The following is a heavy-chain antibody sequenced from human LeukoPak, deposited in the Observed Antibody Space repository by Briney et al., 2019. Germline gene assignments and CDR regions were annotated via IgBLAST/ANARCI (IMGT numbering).Heavy chain of an antibody. CDR3: ARDAFSRISIFGVVSDAFDI. Sequence: GGSLRLSCAASGFTFSSYSMNWVRQAPGKGLEWVSSISSSSSYIYYADSVKGRFTISRDNAKNSLYLQMNSLRAEDTAVYYCARDAFSRISIFGVVSDAFDIWGQGTMVTVSS. J-gene: IGHJ3*02. D-gene: IGHD3-3*01. CDR1: GFTFSSYS. CDR2: ISSSSSYI. V-gene: IGHV3-21*01.